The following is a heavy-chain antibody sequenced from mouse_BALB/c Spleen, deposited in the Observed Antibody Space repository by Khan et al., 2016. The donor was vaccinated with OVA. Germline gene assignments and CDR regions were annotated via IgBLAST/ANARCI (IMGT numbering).Heavy chain of an antibody. CDR1: GFTFSTYG. Sequence: EVELVESGGDLVKPGGSLKLSCAASGFTFSTYGMSWVRQTPDKRLEWVATVSTGGGYTYYPDSVKGRFPISRDNAKKPLYLQMSGLKSEDTAMFYCTRLAYYYDREGFAYWGQGTLVTVSA. D-gene: IGHD1-1*01. V-gene: IGHV5-6*01. CDR2: VSTGGGYT. J-gene: IGHJ3*01. CDR3: TRLAYYYDREGFAY.